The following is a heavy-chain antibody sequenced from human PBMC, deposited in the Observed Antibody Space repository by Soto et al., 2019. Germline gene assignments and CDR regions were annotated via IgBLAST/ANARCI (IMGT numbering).Heavy chain of an antibody. J-gene: IGHJ6*02. Sequence: ASVAVSCKASVYTITSYAMNWVRQDPEQGLEWMGWINTNTGNPTYAQGFTGRFVFSLDTSVSTAYLQICSLKAEDTAVYYCARDYPGYCSSTSCMGGMDVWGQGTTVTVSS. CDR2: INTNTGNP. CDR3: ARDYPGYCSSTSCMGGMDV. V-gene: IGHV7-4-1*01. CDR1: VYTITSYA. D-gene: IGHD2-2*01.